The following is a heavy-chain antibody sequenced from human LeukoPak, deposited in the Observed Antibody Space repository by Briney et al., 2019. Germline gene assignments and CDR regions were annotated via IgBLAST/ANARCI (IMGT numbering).Heavy chain of an antibody. Sequence: ASVKVSCKASGYTFTSYGISWVRQAPGQGLEWMGWISAYNGNTNYEQKLQGRGTMTTYTSTSTAYRERRSLRSGDPAVYYLGNGDTPDIVATNWGQRTLVTVSS. CDR1: GYTFTSYG. CDR2: ISAYNGNT. V-gene: IGHV1-18*01. CDR3: GNGDTPDIVATN. D-gene: IGHD5-12*01. J-gene: IGHJ4*02.